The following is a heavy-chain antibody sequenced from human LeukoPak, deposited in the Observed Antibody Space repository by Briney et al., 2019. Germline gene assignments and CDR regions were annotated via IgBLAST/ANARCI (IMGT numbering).Heavy chain of an antibody. Sequence: GESLKISCKGSGYSFTSYWIGWVRQMPGKGLEWMGIIYPGDSDTRYSPSFQGQVTISADKSISTSYLQWSSLKASDTAMYYCARHPRGYSYGPQNFDHWGQGTLVTVSS. CDR1: GYSFTSYW. D-gene: IGHD5-18*01. J-gene: IGHJ4*02. CDR2: IYPGDSDT. CDR3: ARHPRGYSYGPQNFDH. V-gene: IGHV5-51*01.